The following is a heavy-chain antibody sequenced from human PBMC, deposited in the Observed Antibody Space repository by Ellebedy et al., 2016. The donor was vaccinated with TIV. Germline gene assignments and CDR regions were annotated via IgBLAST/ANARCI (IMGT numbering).Heavy chain of an antibody. CDR3: ARHYGSGISFDY. CDR1: GYTFTGYY. Sequence: ASVKVSXXASGYTFTGYYMHWVRQAPGQGLEWMGWINPNSGGTNYAQKFQGWVTMTRDTSISTAYMELSRLRSDDTAVYYCARHYGSGISFDYWGQGTLVTVSS. CDR2: INPNSGGT. V-gene: IGHV1-2*04. J-gene: IGHJ4*02. D-gene: IGHD3-10*01.